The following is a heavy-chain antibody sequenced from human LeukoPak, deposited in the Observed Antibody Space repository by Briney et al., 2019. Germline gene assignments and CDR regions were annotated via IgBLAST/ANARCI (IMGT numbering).Heavy chain of an antibody. J-gene: IGHJ4*02. CDR1: GFTFSSYA. V-gene: IGHV3-23*01. Sequence: GGSLRLSCAASGFTFSSYAMSWVRQAPGKGLEWVSAISGSGGSTYYADSVKGRFTISRDNSKNTLYLQMNSLRAEDTAVYYCAKDPPGGWNWNDVGGGYWGQGTLVTVSS. CDR3: AKDPPGGWNWNDVGGGY. D-gene: IGHD1-1*01. CDR2: ISGSGGST.